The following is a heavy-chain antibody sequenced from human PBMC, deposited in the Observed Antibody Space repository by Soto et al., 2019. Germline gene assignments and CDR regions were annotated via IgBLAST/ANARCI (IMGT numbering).Heavy chain of an antibody. CDR1: GFTFSSYA. J-gene: IGHJ6*02. D-gene: IGHD6-19*01. CDR2: ISFDGSNK. CDR3: ARGAVAVAGTAGSGYGMDV. Sequence: QVQLVESGGGVVQPGRSLRLSCAASGFTFSSYAMHWVRQAPGKGLEWVAVISFDGSNKYYADSVKGRFTISRDNSKNTLYLQMNSLRAEDTAVYYWARGAVAVAGTAGSGYGMDVWGQGTTVTVSS. V-gene: IGHV3-30-3*01.